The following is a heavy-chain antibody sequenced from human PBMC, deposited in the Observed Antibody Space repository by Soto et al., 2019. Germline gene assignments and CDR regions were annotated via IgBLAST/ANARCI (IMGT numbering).Heavy chain of an antibody. D-gene: IGHD3-10*01. V-gene: IGHV3-23*01. Sequence: EMKLLESGGGMVQVGGSLRLSCSASGFTFSDSSINWVRKAPGKGLEWVSVITDTGRSTYYADSMKGRFSISRDNSKEKVYLQMSSLRVEDTAIYYCARSNFGSGSHSRPLWGMDVWGQGTTVTVSS. CDR3: ARSNFGSGSHSRPLWGMDV. CDR2: ITDTGRST. J-gene: IGHJ6*02. CDR1: GFTFSDSS.